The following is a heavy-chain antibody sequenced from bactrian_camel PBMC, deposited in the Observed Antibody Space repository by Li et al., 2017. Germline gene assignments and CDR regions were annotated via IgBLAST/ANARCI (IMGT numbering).Heavy chain of an antibody. V-gene: IGHV3S1*01. D-gene: IGHD1*01. CDR3: ARDAGTIGDCSDQSQYRY. CDR1: GPTLSSAC. CDR2: VYTSGGSI. J-gene: IGHJ4*01. Sequence: HVQLVESGGGTVQAGGSLRLSCVASGPTLSSACMAWFRQTPGKEREWVANVYTSGGSIYYADSVKGRFTMSQDNAKNTLYLQMDSLKPEDTGIYYCARDAGTIGDCSDQSQYRYWGQGTQVTVS.